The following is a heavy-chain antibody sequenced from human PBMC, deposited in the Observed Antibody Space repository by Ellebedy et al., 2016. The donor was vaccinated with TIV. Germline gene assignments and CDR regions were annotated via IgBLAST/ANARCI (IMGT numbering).Heavy chain of an antibody. J-gene: IGHJ4*02. CDR2: ISNDGTGE. CDR1: GFTLSSYI. CDR3: ARDHFHCSPNNCAPVTVPNYPAGV. Sequence: GESLKISCAASGFTLSSYIMHWVRQAPGKGLEWVAMISNDGTGEFYADSVKGRFSIYSDNSENTVYLQMNSLRAEDTAVYYCARDHFHCSPNNCAPVTVPNYPAGVWGRGTLVTVSA. D-gene: IGHD2-15*01. V-gene: IGHV3-30-3*01.